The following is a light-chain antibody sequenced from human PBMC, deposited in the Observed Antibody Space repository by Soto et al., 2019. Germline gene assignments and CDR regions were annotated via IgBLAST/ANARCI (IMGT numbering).Light chain of an antibody. CDR2: DVN. J-gene: IGLJ1*01. CDR1: NSDVGGYNH. V-gene: IGLV2-11*01. Sequence: QSALTQPRSVSGSPGQSVTVSCTGTNSDVGGYNHVSWYQHHPGKAPKFMIYDVNKRPSGVPDRFSGSKSGNTASLIISGLQAEDEADYYCCSYAGSYPYVFGTGTKLTVL. CDR3: CSYAGSYPYV.